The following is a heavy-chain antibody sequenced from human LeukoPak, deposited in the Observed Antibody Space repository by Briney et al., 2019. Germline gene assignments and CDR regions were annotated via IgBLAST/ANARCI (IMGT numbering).Heavy chain of an antibody. CDR3: AKDRRAVGSEN. Sequence: GRSLRLSCAASGFTFSSYAMHWVRQAPGKGLEWVADIWYDGSNKHYADSVKGRFTFSRDNSKNTLYLQLNSLRAEDTAIYYCAKDRRAVGSENWGQGTLVTVSS. V-gene: IGHV3-33*06. D-gene: IGHD6-13*01. CDR1: GFTFSSYA. CDR2: IWYDGSNK. J-gene: IGHJ4*02.